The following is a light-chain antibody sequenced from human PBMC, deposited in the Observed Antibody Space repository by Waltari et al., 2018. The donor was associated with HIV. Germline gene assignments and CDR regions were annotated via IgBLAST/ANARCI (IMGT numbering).Light chain of an antibody. J-gene: IGLJ2*01. CDR3: QVWDPSSDHVV. Sequence: SYVLTQPLSVSVAPGQTARITCGGNDIEHKNVHWYQQKPGQAPVLVVYDDSDRPSGIPERFSGSNSGNTATLTITRVEAGDEADYYCQVWDPSSDHVVFGGGTKLTVL. CDR1: DIEHKN. CDR2: DDS. V-gene: IGLV3-21*02.